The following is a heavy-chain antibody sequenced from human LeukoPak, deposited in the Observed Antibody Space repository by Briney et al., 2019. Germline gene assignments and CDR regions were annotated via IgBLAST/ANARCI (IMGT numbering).Heavy chain of an antibody. D-gene: IGHD1-26*01. CDR1: GFIVSSNY. CDR3: LTLSSRTGPVG. CDR2: IYSAGGT. Sequence: GGSLRLSCAASGFIVSSNYMTWVRQAPGEGLEWVSGIYSAGGTSYADSVKGRFAISRDNSKNTLYLHMNSLRAGDTAVYYCLTLSSRTGPVGWGQGALVTVSS. V-gene: IGHV3-53*01. J-gene: IGHJ4*02.